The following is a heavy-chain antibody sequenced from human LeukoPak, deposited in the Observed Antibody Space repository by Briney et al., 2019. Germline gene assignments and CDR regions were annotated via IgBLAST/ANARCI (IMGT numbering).Heavy chain of an antibody. CDR2: ISSNGRTT. CDR1: GFTFSNYA. D-gene: IGHD2-8*01. V-gene: IGHV3-48*03. J-gene: IGHJ4*02. Sequence: GGSLRLSCAASGFTFSNYAMNWVRQAPGKGLEWISYISSNGRTTYYADSVRGRFTISRDNTKESVYLQMNSLGVEDTAVYYCAIMTFPLEDWGQGTLVTVSS. CDR3: AIMTFPLED.